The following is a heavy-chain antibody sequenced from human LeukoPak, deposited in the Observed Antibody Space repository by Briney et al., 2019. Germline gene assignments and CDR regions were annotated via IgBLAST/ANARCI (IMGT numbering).Heavy chain of an antibody. CDR3: ARDLRSIEGASGAFDV. D-gene: IGHD6-6*01. Sequence: GGSLRLSCAASGFTFSNYNMNWVRQPPGKGLEWVSGISNSGDRTYYADSVKGRFTISRDNSKNTLSLQMNNLRAEDTAVYYCARDLRSIEGASGAFDVWGQGTMVVVAS. V-gene: IGHV3-23*01. J-gene: IGHJ3*01. CDR2: ISNSGDRT. CDR1: GFTFSNYN.